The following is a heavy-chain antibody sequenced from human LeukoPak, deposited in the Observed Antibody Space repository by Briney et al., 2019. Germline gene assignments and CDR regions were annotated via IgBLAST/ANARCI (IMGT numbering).Heavy chain of an antibody. CDR3: TRAVAAADFSPGY. Sequence: GGSLRLSCAASGFTLSTYNTHWVRQAPGKGLEWVSSITSSSTYYADSVKGRFTISRDNAKSSLYLQMNSLRAEDTAVYYCTRAVAAADFSPGYWGQGTLVTVSS. D-gene: IGHD6-13*01. CDR1: GFTLSTYN. V-gene: IGHV3-21*01. J-gene: IGHJ4*02. CDR2: ITSSSTY.